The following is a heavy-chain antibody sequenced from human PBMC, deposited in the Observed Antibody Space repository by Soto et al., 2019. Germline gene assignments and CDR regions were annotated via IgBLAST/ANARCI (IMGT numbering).Heavy chain of an antibody. CDR3: ARGVVLAVGYFDY. CDR2: IYYSGST. J-gene: IGHJ4*02. V-gene: IGHV4-59*01. D-gene: IGHD6-19*01. Sequence: SETLSLTCTVSGGSISSYYWSWIRQPPGKGLEWIGYIYYSGSTNYNPSLKSRVTLSVDTSKNQFSLKLSSVTAADTAVYYCARGVVLAVGYFDYWGQGTLVTVS. CDR1: GGSISSYY.